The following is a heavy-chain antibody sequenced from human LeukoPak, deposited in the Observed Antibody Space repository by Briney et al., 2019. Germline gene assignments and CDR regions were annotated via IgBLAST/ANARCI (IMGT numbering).Heavy chain of an antibody. CDR2: ISYDGSNK. Sequence: PGGSLRLSCAASGFTFSSYGMHWVRQAPAKGLEWVAVISYDGSNKYYADSVKGRFTISRDNSKNTLYLQMNSLRAEDTAVYYCAKLYYDSSGDAFDIWGQGTMVTVSS. J-gene: IGHJ3*02. CDR1: GFTFSSYG. D-gene: IGHD3-22*01. V-gene: IGHV3-30*18. CDR3: AKLYYDSSGDAFDI.